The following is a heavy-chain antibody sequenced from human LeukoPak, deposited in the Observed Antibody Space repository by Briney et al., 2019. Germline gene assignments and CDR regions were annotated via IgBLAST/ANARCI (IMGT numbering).Heavy chain of an antibody. CDR3: ARLGDMVRGALDI. Sequence: ASVKVSCKASGYTFTGYYMHWVRQAPGQGLEWMGWINPNSGDTNYAQKFQGRVTMTRDTSISTAYMELSRLRSDDTAVYYCARLGDMVRGALDIWGQGTMVTVSS. CDR2: INPNSGDT. J-gene: IGHJ3*02. D-gene: IGHD3-10*01. CDR1: GYTFTGYY. V-gene: IGHV1-2*02.